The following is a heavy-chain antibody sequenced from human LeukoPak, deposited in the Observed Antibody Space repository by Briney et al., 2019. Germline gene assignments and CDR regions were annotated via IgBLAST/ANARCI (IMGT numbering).Heavy chain of an antibody. V-gene: IGHV4-38-2*02. D-gene: IGHD3-10*01. J-gene: IGHJ4*02. CDR3: ARRRLYASGRFD. CDR2: LYHLGNT. Sequence: SETLSLTCTVSGYSISSAHYWGWIRQPPGKGLEGLGTLYHLGNTFYNPSLSGRVSISVDTSKNHFSLNVTSAPPADTAVYFSARRRLYASGRFDWGQGTLVTVSS. CDR1: GYSISSAHY.